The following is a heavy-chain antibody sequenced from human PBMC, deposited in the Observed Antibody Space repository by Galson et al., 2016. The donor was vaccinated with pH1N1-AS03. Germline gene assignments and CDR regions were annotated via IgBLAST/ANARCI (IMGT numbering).Heavy chain of an antibody. CDR3: ARGVVDCSGPACSGTLRFDP. J-gene: IGHJ5*02. CDR2: MNPDSGNT. CDR1: GYTFTTYD. D-gene: IGHD2-15*01. V-gene: IGHV1-8*03. Sequence: SVKVSCKASGYTFTTYDINWVRQAPGQGLEWMGWMNPDSGNTGYAPSFQGRVTITRDTSISTAYMELSSLRSEDTAVYYCARGVVDCSGPACSGTLRFDPWGQGTLVTLSS.